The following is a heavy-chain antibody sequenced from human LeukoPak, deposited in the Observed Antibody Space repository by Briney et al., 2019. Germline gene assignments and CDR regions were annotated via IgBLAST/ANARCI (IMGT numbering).Heavy chain of an antibody. V-gene: IGHV3-23*01. CDR2: ISGSGGST. J-gene: IGHJ5*02. CDR3: ARDNSPDWFDP. CDR1: GFTFSSYG. Sequence: GGTLRLSCAASGFTFSSYGMSWVRQAPGKGLEWVSTISGSGGSTYYADSVKGRFTISRDNSKNTLYLQMNSLRAEDTAVYFCARDNSPDWFDPWGQGTLVTVSS. D-gene: IGHD5-18*01.